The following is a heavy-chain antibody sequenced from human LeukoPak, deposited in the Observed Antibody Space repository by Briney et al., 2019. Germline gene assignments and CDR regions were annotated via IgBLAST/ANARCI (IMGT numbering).Heavy chain of an antibody. Sequence: GGSLRLSCAASGFTFSSYAMSWVRQAPGKGLEWVSGISGGGGSTYYADSVKGRFTISRDNSKNTLYLQMNSLRAEDTAVYYYARLVGVSPFDYWGQGTPVTVSS. D-gene: IGHD3-16*01. CDR3: ARLVGVSPFDY. CDR2: ISGGGGST. CDR1: GFTFSSYA. V-gene: IGHV3-23*01. J-gene: IGHJ4*02.